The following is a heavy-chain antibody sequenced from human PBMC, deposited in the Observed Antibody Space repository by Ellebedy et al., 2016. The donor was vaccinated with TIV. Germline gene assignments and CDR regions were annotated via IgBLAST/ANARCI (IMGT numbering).Heavy chain of an antibody. D-gene: IGHD6-13*01. CDR3: ASAPGPAPAGMAFDV. J-gene: IGHJ3*01. Sequence: MPSETLSLTCAVYGGSFSGYYWSWIRQPPGKGLEWIGYIYYTGSTNYNPSLKSRVTISVDSSKNHFSLRLSSVTAADTAIYYCASAPGPAPAGMAFDVWGQGTMVTVSS. V-gene: IGHV4-59*01. CDR2: IYYTGST. CDR1: GGSFSGYY.